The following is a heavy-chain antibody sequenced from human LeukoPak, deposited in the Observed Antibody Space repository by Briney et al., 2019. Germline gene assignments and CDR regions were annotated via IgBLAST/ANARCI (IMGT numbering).Heavy chain of an antibody. Sequence: GASVKVSCKASGYTFTGYYMHWVRQAPGQGLEWMGWISAYNGNTNYAQKLQGRVTMTTGTSTSTAYMELRSLRSEDTAVYYCASLEIQLKRDAFDIWGQGTMVTVSS. CDR3: ASLEIQLKRDAFDI. CDR2: ISAYNGNT. CDR1: GYTFTGYY. V-gene: IGHV1-18*04. J-gene: IGHJ3*02. D-gene: IGHD5-18*01.